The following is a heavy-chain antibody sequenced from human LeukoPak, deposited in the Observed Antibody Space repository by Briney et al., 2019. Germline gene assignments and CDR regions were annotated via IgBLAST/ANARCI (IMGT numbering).Heavy chain of an antibody. D-gene: IGHD3-10*01. V-gene: IGHV3-74*01. CDR2: INSDGSGA. J-gene: IGHJ4*02. Sequence: PGGSLRLSCAASGFTFSNHWMHWVRQAPGKGLIWVSRINSDGSGATYADSVKGRFTISRDNAKNTLYLQMNSLRAEDTAVYFCAREGERITMVRGVYDYWGQGTLVTVSS. CDR3: AREGERITMVRGVYDY. CDR1: GFTFSNHW.